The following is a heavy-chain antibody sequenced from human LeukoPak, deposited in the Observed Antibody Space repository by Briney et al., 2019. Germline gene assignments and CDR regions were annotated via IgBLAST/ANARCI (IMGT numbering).Heavy chain of an antibody. V-gene: IGHV3-53*04. CDR2: IYSGGST. Sequence: GGSLRLSCAAPGFTVSSNYMSWVRQAPGKGLEWVSVIYSGGSTYYADSVNGRFTISRHNSKNTLYLQMNSLRAEDTAVYYCARGDSSGWSVFDYWGQGTLVTVSS. J-gene: IGHJ4*02. CDR3: ARGDSSGWSVFDY. D-gene: IGHD6-19*01. CDR1: GFTVSSNY.